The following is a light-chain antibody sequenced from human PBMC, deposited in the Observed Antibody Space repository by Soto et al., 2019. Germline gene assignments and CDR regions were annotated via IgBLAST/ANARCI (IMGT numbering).Light chain of an antibody. CDR2: EVS. J-gene: IGKJ5*01. CDR3: MQSTQLPPT. CDR1: QSLLHITGETF. V-gene: IGKV2D-29*02. Sequence: DVVMTQTPLSLSVAPGQPASISCKSSQSLLHITGETFLFWYLXKQGQSPQVXIYEVSTRVSGVPDRFSGSGSGTDLTIEISRVETDDVGIYDGMQSTQLPPTFGQGTRLEIK.